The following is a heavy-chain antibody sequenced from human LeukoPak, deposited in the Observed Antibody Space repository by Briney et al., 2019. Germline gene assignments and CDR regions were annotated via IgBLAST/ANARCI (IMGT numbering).Heavy chain of an antibody. J-gene: IGHJ3*02. CDR2: IHYSGST. Sequence: SETLSLTCTVSGGSISGYFWSWIRQPPGKGLEWIGYIHYSGSTNYNPSLNSRVTISVDTSKNQFSLKLSSVTAADTAVYYCAVDDSGYDYGAFDIWGQGTMVTVSS. D-gene: IGHD5-12*01. V-gene: IGHV4-59*01. CDR1: GGSISGYF. CDR3: AVDDSGYDYGAFDI.